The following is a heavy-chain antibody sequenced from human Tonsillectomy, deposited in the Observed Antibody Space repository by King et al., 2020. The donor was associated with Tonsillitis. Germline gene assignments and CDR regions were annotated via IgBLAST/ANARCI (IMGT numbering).Heavy chain of an antibody. D-gene: IGHD1-26*01. CDR2: IYHGGNT. CDR3: ARAHTGSSSYWFFDL. J-gene: IGHJ2*01. CDR1: GGSISSYY. Sequence: QLQESGPGLVRPSETLSLTCTVSGGSISSYYWSWIRQPPGKGLEWIGYIYHGGNTNFNPSLKSRVTISLDTSKNQFSLHLTSLTAADTAVYYCARAHTGSSSYWFFDLWGRGALVTVSS. V-gene: IGHV4-59*01.